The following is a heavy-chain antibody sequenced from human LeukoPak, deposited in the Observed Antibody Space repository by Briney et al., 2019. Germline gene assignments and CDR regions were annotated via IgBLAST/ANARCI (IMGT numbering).Heavy chain of an antibody. CDR2: IIVGSGAT. J-gene: IGHJ4*02. CDR1: GFTSTNFA. Sequence: ASVKVSCKASGFTSTNFAVQWVRQARGQRLEWIGWIIVGSGATKCAEDFQERVTITRDLSTSTLYMELRSLTSEDTAVYYCAADLSNPRMGASYLDSWGQGTLVTVSS. D-gene: IGHD3-16*01. V-gene: IGHV1-58*01. CDR3: AADLSNPRMGASYLDS.